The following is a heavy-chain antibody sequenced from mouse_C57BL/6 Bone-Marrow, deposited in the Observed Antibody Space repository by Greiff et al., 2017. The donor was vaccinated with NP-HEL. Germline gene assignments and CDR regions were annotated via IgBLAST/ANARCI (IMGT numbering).Heavy chain of an antibody. Sequence: VQLQQPGAELVKPGASVKMSCKASGYTFTSYWITWVKQRPGQGLEWIGDIYPGSGSTNYNEKFKSKATLTVDTSSSTAYMQLSSLTSEDSAVYYCARSGYDGYYDYAMDYWGQGTSVTVSS. CDR1: GYTFTSYW. V-gene: IGHV1-55*01. CDR2: IYPGSGST. CDR3: ARSGYDGYYDYAMDY. D-gene: IGHD2-3*01. J-gene: IGHJ4*01.